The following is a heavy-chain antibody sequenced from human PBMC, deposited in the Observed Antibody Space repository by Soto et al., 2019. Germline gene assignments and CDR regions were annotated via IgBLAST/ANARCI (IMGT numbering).Heavy chain of an antibody. V-gene: IGHV5-51*01. CDR2: IYPAVYDA. CDR1: GRNFHTHW. Sequence: PGESLIISCKVSGRNFHTHWIAWVRQMPGKGLECMEIIYPAVYDARYSPSFAGQVTISVDKSITTAYLHWSSLEASDSAVYYSARQGDMAATAAEAFDIWGQGTLVTVS. CDR3: ARQGDMAATAAEAFDI. D-gene: IGHD3-10*01. J-gene: IGHJ3*02.